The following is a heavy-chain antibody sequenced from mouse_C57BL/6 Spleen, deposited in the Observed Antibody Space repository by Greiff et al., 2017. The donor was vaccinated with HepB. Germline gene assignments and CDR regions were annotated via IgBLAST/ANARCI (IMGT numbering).Heavy chain of an antibody. Sequence: QVQLQQPGAELVRPGSSVKLSCKASGYTFTSYWMHWVKQRPIQGLEWIGNIDPSDSETHYNQKFKDKATLTVDKSSSTAYMQLSSLTSEDSAVYYCARSGLLRSYAMDYWGQGTSVTVSS. D-gene: IGHD2-3*01. CDR2: IDPSDSET. V-gene: IGHV1-52*01. CDR3: ARSGLLRSYAMDY. CDR1: GYTFTSYW. J-gene: IGHJ4*01.